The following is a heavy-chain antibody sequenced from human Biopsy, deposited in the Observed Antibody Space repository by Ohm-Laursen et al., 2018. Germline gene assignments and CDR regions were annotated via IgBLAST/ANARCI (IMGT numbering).Heavy chain of an antibody. V-gene: IGHV1-69*06. CDR1: GYTLTALS. CDR2: IIPLFGTT. D-gene: IGHD3-22*01. CDR3: ARDTKWLASGPIDY. Sequence: VSPVKVSCKVSGYTLTALSMHWVRQAPGRGLEWMGGIIPLFGTTNYAQKFQGRVTITADKSTGTAYMDLSSLRSEYTAVYYCARDTKWLASGPIDYWGQGALVTVSS. J-gene: IGHJ4*02.